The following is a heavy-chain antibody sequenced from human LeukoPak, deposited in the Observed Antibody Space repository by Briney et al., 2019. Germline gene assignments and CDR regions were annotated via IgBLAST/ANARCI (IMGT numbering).Heavy chain of an antibody. CDR2: IIPILGIA. CDR3: ARRYYYDSSGYNTRGYYYYGMDV. Sequence: SVNVSCKASGGTFSSYAISWVRQTPGQGLEWMGRIIPILGIANYAQKFQDRVTITADKSTSTAYMELSSLRSEDTAVYYCARRYYYDSSGYNTRGYYYYGMDVWGQGTTVTVSS. V-gene: IGHV1-69*04. J-gene: IGHJ6*02. D-gene: IGHD3-22*01. CDR1: GGTFSSYA.